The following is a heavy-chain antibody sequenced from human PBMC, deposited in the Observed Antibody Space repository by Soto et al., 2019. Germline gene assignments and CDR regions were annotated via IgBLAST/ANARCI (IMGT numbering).Heavy chain of an antibody. V-gene: IGHV4-30-2*01. J-gene: IGHJ5*02. Sequence: SETLSLTCTVSGDAISSGGYSWNWIRQPPGKGLEWIGYTYYTGGATYNPSLKSRVTISVDTSKNQFSLKMTSMTAADTATYYGARDKGYGYGFTPGGKEPLVTFP. CDR3: ARDKGYGYGFTP. CDR1: GDAISSGGYS. CDR2: TYYTGGA. D-gene: IGHD5-18*01.